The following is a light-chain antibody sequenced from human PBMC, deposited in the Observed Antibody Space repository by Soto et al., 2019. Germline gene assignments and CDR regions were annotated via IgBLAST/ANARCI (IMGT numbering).Light chain of an antibody. V-gene: IGKV3D-20*02. Sequence: EIVLTQSPCTLSLSPGERATLSCRASQSVSSSYLAWYQQKPGQAPRLLIYDASNRATGIPARFSGSGSGTDFTLVISSLEPEDFAVYYCQQRYNWPWTFGQGTKVDIK. CDR2: DAS. CDR3: QQRYNWPWT. J-gene: IGKJ1*01. CDR1: QSVSSSY.